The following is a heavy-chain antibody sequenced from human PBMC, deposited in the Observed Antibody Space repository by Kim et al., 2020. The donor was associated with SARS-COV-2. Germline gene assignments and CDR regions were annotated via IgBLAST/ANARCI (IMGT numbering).Heavy chain of an antibody. CDR3: ASSPYVNWYFDL. CDR1: GGSISSYY. D-gene: IGHD3-16*01. J-gene: IGHJ2*01. CDR2: IYYSGST. V-gene: IGHV4-59*01. Sequence: SETLSLTCTVSGGSISSYYWSWIRQPPGKGLEWIGYIYYSGSTNYNPSLKSRVTISVDTSKNQFSLKLSSVTAADTAVYYCASSPYVNWYFDLWGRGTLVTVSS.